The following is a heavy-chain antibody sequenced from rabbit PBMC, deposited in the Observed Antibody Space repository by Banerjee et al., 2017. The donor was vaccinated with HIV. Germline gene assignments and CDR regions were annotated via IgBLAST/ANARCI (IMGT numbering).Heavy chain of an antibody. CDR3: ARDYGGSRNL. CDR2: IYNGDGST. J-gene: IGHJ4*01. Sequence: QEQLEESGGDLVKPEGSLTLTCTASGFSFSAYHMCWVRQAPGKGLEWIGCIYNGDGSTYYASWAKGRFTISKPSSTTVTLQMTSLTAADTATYFCARDYGGSRNLWGPGTLVTVS. V-gene: IGHV1S45*01. CDR1: GFSFSAYH. D-gene: IGHD4-2*01.